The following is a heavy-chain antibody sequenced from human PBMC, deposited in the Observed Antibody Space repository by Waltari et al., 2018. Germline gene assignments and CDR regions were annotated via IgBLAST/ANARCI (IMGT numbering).Heavy chain of an antibody. Sequence: QVQLVQSGAEVKMPGSSVKVSCKASGGPFRNYSINWVRQAPGQGLEWMGRIIPIFGIANYAQNFQGRVTITADKSTSTAYMELSSLRCEDTATYYCTSPPAEGRGYTDYWGQGVLVIVSS. CDR3: TSPPAEGRGYTDY. J-gene: IGHJ4*02. CDR1: GGPFRNYS. D-gene: IGHD5-18*01. V-gene: IGHV1-69*02. CDR2: IIPIFGIA.